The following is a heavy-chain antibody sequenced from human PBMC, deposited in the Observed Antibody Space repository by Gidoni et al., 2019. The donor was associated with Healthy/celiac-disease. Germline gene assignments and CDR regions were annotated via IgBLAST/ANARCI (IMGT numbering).Heavy chain of an antibody. Sequence: EVQLLASGGGLVQPGGSLRLSCAATGFTFSSYAMSWVRQAPGKGLEWVLAISGSGGSTYYADSVKGRFTISRDNSKNTLYLQMNSLRAEDTAVYYCAKYREKDDGWYETKRNPFDYWGQGTLVTVSS. D-gene: IGHD6-19*01. J-gene: IGHJ4*02. CDR2: ISGSGGST. CDR3: AKYREKDDGWYETKRNPFDY. V-gene: IGHV3-23*01. CDR1: GFTFSSYA.